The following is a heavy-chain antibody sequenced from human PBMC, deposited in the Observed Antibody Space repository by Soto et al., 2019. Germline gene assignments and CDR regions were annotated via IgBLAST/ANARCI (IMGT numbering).Heavy chain of an antibody. CDR1: GFSLSNARMG. CDR3: VQMGEVGAALEGCFDP. Sequence: QVTLKESGPVLVKPTETLTLTCTVSGFSLSNARMGVSWIRQPPGKALEWLAHIFSNDEKSYSTSLKFRLTISKDPSKSQVVLTLTNMDPVATATYYCVQMGEVGAALEGCFDPWGQGTLVTVSS. V-gene: IGHV2-26*01. D-gene: IGHD1-26*01. CDR2: IFSNDEK. J-gene: IGHJ5*02.